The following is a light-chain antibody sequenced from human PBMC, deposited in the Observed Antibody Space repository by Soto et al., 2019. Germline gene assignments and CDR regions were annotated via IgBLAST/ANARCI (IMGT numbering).Light chain of an antibody. V-gene: IGKV3D-15*01. CDR1: QSVNIY. CDR3: QHYNSYSEA. J-gene: IGKJ1*01. Sequence: IVLTQSPGTLSVSPCEIGTLSCRASQSVNIYLAWYQQKPGQAPRLLIFGASYRATGIPARFSGSGSGTEFNLTISSLQPDDFATYYCQHYNSYSEAFGQGTKVDI. CDR2: GAS.